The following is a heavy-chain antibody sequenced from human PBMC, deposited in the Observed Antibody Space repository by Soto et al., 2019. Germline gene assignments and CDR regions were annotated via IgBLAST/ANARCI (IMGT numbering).Heavy chain of an antibody. CDR2: INAGNGNT. V-gene: IGHV1-3*01. D-gene: IGHD3-3*01. J-gene: IGHJ6*02. Sequence: ASVKVSCKVSGYTFTSYAMHWVRQAPGQRLEWMGWINAGNGNTKYSQKFQGRVTITRDTSASTAYMELSSLRSEDTAVYYCARERITIFGVVPMDGMDVWGQGTTVTVSS. CDR3: ARERITIFGVVPMDGMDV. CDR1: GYTFTSYA.